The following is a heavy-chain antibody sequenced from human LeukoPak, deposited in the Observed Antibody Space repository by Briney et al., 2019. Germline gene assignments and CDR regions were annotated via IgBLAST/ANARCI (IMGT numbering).Heavy chain of an antibody. D-gene: IGHD5-12*01. CDR2: INGDGSST. V-gene: IGHV3-74*01. J-gene: IGHJ4*02. Sequence: AGSLTLSCAVSGFTFSSYWMHWVRHAPGKGLVWVSRINGDGSSTIYADSVKGRFTITRDNAKNTLFLQMNSLRAEDTAVYYCAGWWLRSGDYWGQGTLVTVSS. CDR1: GFTFSSYW. CDR3: AGWWLRSGDY.